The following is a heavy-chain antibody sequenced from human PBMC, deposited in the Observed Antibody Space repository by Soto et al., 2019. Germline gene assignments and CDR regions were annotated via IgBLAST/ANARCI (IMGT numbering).Heavy chain of an antibody. CDR1: GGSISSGDYY. J-gene: IGHJ5*02. V-gene: IGHV4-30-4*01. D-gene: IGHD1-26*01. Sequence: PSETLSLTCTVSGGSISSGDYYWSWIRQPPGKGLEWIGYIYYSGSTYYNPSLKSRVTISVDTSKNQFYLKLSSVTAADTAVYYCARGQGPYIVFDPWGQGTLVTVSS. CDR3: ARGQGPYIVFDP. CDR2: IYYSGST.